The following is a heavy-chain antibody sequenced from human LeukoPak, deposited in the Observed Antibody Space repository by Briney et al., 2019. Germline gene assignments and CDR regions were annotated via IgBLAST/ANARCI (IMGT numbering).Heavy chain of an antibody. D-gene: IGHD4-17*01. J-gene: IGHJ4*02. CDR1: GYTFTSYV. CDR2: ISAYNGNT. V-gene: IGHV1-18*01. Sequence: ASVKVSCKASGYTFTSYVISWVRQAPGQGLEWMGWISAYNGNTNYAQKLQGRVTMTTDTSTSTAYMELRSLRSDDTAVYYCARDLHEATVVTPMGPDWGQGTLVTVSS. CDR3: ARDLHEATVVTPMGPD.